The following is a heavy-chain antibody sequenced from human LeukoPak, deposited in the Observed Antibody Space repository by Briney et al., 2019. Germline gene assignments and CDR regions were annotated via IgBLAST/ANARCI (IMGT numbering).Heavy chain of an antibody. J-gene: IGHJ4*02. CDR3: ARGKGWLQFRYFDY. CDR2: IYTSGST. Sequence: SETLSLTCTVSGGSISSGSYYWSWIRQPAGKGLEWIGRIYTSGSTNHNPSLKSRVTISVDTSKNQFSLKLSSVTAADTAVYYCARGKGWLQFRYFDYWGQGTLVTVSS. V-gene: IGHV4-61*02. CDR1: GGSISSGSYY. D-gene: IGHD5-24*01.